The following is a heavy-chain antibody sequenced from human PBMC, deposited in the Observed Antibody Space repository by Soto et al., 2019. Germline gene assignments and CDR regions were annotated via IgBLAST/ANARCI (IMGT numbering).Heavy chain of an antibody. Sequence: SGGSLRLSCSASGFTLSSYAMHWVRQAPGKGLEYVSAISSNGGSTYYADSVKGKFTISRDNSKNTLYLQMSSLRAEDTAVYYCVKDGVTDTAMVRDNYYYYGMDVWGQGTTVTVSS. CDR1: GFTLSSYA. D-gene: IGHD5-18*01. CDR2: ISSNGGST. CDR3: VKDGVTDTAMVRDNYYYYGMDV. V-gene: IGHV3-64D*06. J-gene: IGHJ6*02.